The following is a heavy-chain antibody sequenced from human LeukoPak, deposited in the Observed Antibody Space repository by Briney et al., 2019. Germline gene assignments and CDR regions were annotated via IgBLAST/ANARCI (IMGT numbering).Heavy chain of an antibody. CDR1: GYTFTSYY. CDR2: INPSGGST. D-gene: IGHD6-13*01. V-gene: IGHV1-46*03. Sequence: ASVKVSCXASGYTFTSYYMHWVRQAHGQGLEWMGIINPSGGSTTYAQKFQGRVTMTRDTSTSTVYMALSSLTPEDTAVYYCARAGYWAASGYATIWGQGTLVTVSS. CDR3: ARAGYWAASGYATI. J-gene: IGHJ4*02.